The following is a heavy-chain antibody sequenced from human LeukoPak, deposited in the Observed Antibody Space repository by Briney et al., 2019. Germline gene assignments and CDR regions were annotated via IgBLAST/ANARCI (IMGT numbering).Heavy chain of an antibody. CDR1: GFTFSSYA. D-gene: IGHD2-2*01. CDR3: ARESTPGGYQLLWDYFDY. Sequence: PGRSLRLSCAASGFTFSSYAMHWVRQAPGKGLEWVAVISYDGSNKYYADSVKGRFTISRDNAKNSLYLQMNSLRAEDTAVYYCARESTPGGYQLLWDYFDYWGQGTLVTVSS. J-gene: IGHJ4*02. V-gene: IGHV3-30-3*01. CDR2: ISYDGSNK.